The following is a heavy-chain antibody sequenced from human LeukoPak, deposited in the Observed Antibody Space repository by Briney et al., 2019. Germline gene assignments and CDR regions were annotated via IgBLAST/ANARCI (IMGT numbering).Heavy chain of an antibody. D-gene: IGHD3-9*01. V-gene: IGHV3-23*01. Sequence: GGSLRLSCAASGFTFRSYAMSWVRQAPGNGLEWVSAIGGSDGKTYYADSVKGRFTISRDNSKNTLYLQMNSLRAEDTALYYCAKEAHYPHMGTYLVTIDSWGQGTLVTVSS. CDR2: IGGSDGKT. CDR3: AKEAHYPHMGTYLVTIDS. J-gene: IGHJ4*02. CDR1: GFTFRSYA.